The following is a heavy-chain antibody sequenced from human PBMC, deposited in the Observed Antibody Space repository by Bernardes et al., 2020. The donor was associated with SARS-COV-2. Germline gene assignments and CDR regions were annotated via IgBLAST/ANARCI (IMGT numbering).Heavy chain of an antibody. CDR1: GYTLTELS. CDR3: ATDQNYKSYHYGMGV. CDR2: FDPEDGET. D-gene: IGHD1-7*01. V-gene: IGHV1-24*01. J-gene: IGHJ6*02. Sequence: ASVKVSCMVSGYTLTELSMHWVRQAPGKGLEWMGGFDPEDGETIYAQKFQGRVTMTEDTSTDTAYMELSSLRSEDTAVYYCATDQNYKSYHYGMGVWGQGTTVTVSS.